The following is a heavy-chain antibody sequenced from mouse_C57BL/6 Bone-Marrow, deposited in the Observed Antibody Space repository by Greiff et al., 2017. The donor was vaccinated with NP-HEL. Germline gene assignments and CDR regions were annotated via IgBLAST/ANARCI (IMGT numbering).Heavy chain of an antibody. CDR3: TAFDYDGEAYAMDY. D-gene: IGHD2-4*01. J-gene: IGHJ4*01. V-gene: IGHV14-4*01. CDR2: IDPENGDT. Sequence: VQLQQSGAELVRPGASVKLSCTASGFNFKDDYMHWVKQRPEQGLEWIGWIDPENGDTEYASKFQGKATITADTSSNTAYLQLSSLTSEDTAVYYCTAFDYDGEAYAMDYWGQGTSVTVSS. CDR1: GFNFKDDY.